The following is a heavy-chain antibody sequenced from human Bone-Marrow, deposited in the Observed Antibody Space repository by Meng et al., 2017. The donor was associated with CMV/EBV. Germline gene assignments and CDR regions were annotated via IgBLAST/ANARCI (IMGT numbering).Heavy chain of an antibody. CDR1: SGSISSYY. CDR2: IYYSGNT. CDR3: AGSLRYFDWLDY. J-gene: IGHJ4*02. V-gene: IGHV4-59*01. D-gene: IGHD3-9*01. Sequence: VSLRLSCTVSSGSISSYYWSWIRQSPWKGLEWSGYIYYSGNTKYHPSLKSRVTISLDTSKSQVSLKLSAVTSADTAVYYCAGSLRYFDWLDYWGQGTLVTVSS.